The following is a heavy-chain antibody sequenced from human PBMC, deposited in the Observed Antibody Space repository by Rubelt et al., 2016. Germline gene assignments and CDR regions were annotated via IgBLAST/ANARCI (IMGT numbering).Heavy chain of an antibody. D-gene: IGHD1-1*01. Sequence: GMGLEWVSYISSSGSTIYYADSVKGRFTISRDNAKNSLYLQMNSLRAEDTAVYYCAREVQLERRAAFDIWGQGTMVTVSS. J-gene: IGHJ3*02. CDR2: ISSSGSTI. CDR3: AREVQLERRAAFDI. V-gene: IGHV3-11*01.